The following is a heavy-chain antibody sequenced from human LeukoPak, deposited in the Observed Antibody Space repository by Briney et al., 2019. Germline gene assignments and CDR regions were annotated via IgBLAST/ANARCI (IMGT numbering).Heavy chain of an antibody. CDR1: GFTFDDYA. V-gene: IGHV3-9*01. CDR2: ISWNSGSI. Sequence: GGSLRLSCAASGFTFDDYAMHWVRQAPGKGLEWVSGISWNSGSIGYADSVKGRFTISRDNAKNSLYLQMNSLRAEDTALYYCAKDLAAGDDAFDIWGQGTMVTVSS. J-gene: IGHJ3*02. CDR3: AKDLAAGDDAFDI. D-gene: IGHD6-13*01.